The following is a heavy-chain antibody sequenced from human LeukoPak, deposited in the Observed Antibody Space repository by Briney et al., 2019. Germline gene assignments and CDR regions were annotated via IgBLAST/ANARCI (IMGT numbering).Heavy chain of an antibody. CDR3: ARGPYYDYVWGSYRRPYDAFDI. D-gene: IGHD3-16*02. CDR2: ISADNGKT. J-gene: IGHJ3*02. V-gene: IGHV1-18*01. Sequence: ASVKVSCKASGYTFTSYGISWVRQAPGQGLEWMVWISADNGKTNYAQKLQGRVTMTTDTSTSTAYMELRSLRSDDTAVYYCARGPYYDYVWGSYRRPYDAFDIWGQRTMVTVSS. CDR1: GYTFTSYG.